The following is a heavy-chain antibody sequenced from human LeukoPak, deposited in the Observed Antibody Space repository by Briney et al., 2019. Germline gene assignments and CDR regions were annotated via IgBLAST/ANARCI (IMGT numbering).Heavy chain of an antibody. D-gene: IGHD2-8*01. CDR1: GGSITSYY. Sequence: SETLSLTCAVSGGSITSYYWNWIRQPAGKGLEWIGRIYSSGSTNYNPSLKSRVSISLDTFKNQFSLTLTSVTAADKAMYYCTRDGNGRENFDKWGRGTLVTVSS. V-gene: IGHV4-4*07. CDR2: IYSSGST. CDR3: TRDGNGRENFDK. J-gene: IGHJ4*02.